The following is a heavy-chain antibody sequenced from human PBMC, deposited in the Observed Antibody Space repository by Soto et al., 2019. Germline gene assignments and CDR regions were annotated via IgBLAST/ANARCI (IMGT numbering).Heavy chain of an antibody. V-gene: IGHV1-18*01. D-gene: IGHD5-18*01. J-gene: IGHJ3*02. CDR2: ISAYNGNT. CDR1: GYTFTSYG. Sequence: ASVKVSCKASGYTFTSYGISWVRQAPGQGLEWMGWISAYNGNTNYAQKLQGRVTMTTDTSTSTAYMELRSLRSDDTAVYYCAVKSVEMATARSAFDIWGQGTMVTVSS. CDR3: AVKSVEMATARSAFDI.